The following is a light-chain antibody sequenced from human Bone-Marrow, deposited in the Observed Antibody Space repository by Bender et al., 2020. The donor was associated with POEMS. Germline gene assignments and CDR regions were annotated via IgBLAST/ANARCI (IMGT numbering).Light chain of an antibody. V-gene: IGLV2-14*03. CDR3: VAWDASLNGWV. Sequence: QSALTQPASVSGSPGQSITISCTGTRYDIGDFNYVSWYQHHPGKAPKVMIYDVNNRPSGVSNRFSGSKSGNTASLAITGLQSDDEAIYFCVAWDASLNGWVFGGGTKLTVL. J-gene: IGLJ3*02. CDR1: RYDIGDFNY. CDR2: DVN.